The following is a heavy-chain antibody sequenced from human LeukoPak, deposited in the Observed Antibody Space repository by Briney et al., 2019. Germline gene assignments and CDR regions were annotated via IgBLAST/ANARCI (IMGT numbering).Heavy chain of an antibody. CDR3: TRDSGTYNWFDP. V-gene: IGHV3-73*01. Sequence: GGSLRLSCAASGFTFSGSAIHCVRQSSGKGLEWVGQIDKKDKRYATATAYAASVKGRFTISRDDSTNMAYLQMKSLKTEDTALYYCTRDSGTYNWFDPWGQGTLVTVSS. CDR1: GFTFSGSA. CDR2: IDKKDKRYATAT. D-gene: IGHD1-26*01. J-gene: IGHJ5*02.